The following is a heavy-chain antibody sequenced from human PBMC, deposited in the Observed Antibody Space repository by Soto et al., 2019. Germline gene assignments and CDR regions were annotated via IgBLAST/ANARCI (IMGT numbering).Heavy chain of an antibody. CDR3: AKYFDYSDGGRRDSYYYGLVV. CDR1: GFTFEDHD. V-gene: IGHV3-43D*04. Sequence: VQLMESGGGAVHPGGSLRLSCEASGFTFEDHDMHWIRQVPGRGLEWVALISWDGDSTSYSDSLQGRFTISRDNSKRFKDLEMKSLRVDDSAVYFCAKYFDYSDGGRRDSYYYGLVVWGQVTTVTVSS. J-gene: IGHJ6*02. D-gene: IGHD3-16*01. CDR2: ISWDGDST.